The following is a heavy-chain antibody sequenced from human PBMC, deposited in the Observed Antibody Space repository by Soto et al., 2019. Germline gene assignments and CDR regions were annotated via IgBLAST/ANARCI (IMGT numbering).Heavy chain of an antibody. D-gene: IGHD2-21*02. CDR3: ARDTASLNWYYYYGMEV. V-gene: IGHV3-48*02. CDR1: GFTFSSYS. Sequence: GGSLRLSCAASGFTFSSYSMNWVRQAPGKGLEWVSYISSSSSTIYYADSVKGRFTISRDNAKNSLYLQMNSLRDEDTAVYYCARDTASLNWYYYYGMEVWGQGTTVTVSS. J-gene: IGHJ6*02. CDR2: ISSSSSTI.